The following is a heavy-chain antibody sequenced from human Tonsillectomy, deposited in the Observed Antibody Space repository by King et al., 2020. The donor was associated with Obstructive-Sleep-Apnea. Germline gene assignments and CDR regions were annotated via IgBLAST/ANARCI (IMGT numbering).Heavy chain of an antibody. CDR2: ISSSSSII. CDR3: ASEGSFGKCFDP. Sequence: EVQLVESGGGLVQPGGSLRLSCAASGFTFRSYSMNWVRQAPGKGLEWVSYISSSSSIIYYADSVKGRFTISRDNAKNSLYLQMNSLRAEDTAVYYCASEGSFGKCFDPWGQGTLVTVSS. V-gene: IGHV3-48*04. D-gene: IGHD3-10*01. J-gene: IGHJ5*02. CDR1: GFTFRSYS.